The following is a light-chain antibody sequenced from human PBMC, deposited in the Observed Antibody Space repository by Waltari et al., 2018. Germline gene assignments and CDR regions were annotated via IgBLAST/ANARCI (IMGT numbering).Light chain of an antibody. J-gene: IGKJ2*01. CDR3: QQYYSTPYT. CDR1: QSVLYTSNNNNY. V-gene: IGKV4-1*01. CDR2: WAS. Sequence: DIVMTQSPDSLAVSLGERATINFTSRQSVLYTSNNNNYFAWYQQKPGQSPKLLIYWASTRESGVPDRFSGSGSGADFTLTISTLQAEDVAVYYCQQYYSTPYTFGQGTRLEIK.